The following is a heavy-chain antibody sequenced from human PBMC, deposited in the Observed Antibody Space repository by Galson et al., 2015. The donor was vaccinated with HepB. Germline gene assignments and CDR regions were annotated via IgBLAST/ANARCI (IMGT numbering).Heavy chain of an antibody. CDR2: IWYDGSNK. V-gene: IGHV3-33*08. CDR1: GFTFSSYG. D-gene: IGHD3-9*01. CDR3: ARGDILSDTADY. Sequence: SLRLSCAASGFTFSSYGMHWVRQAPGKGLEWVAVIWYDGSNKYYADSVKGRFTISRDNSKNTLYLQMNSLRAEDTAVYYCARGDILSDTADYWGQGTLVTVSS. J-gene: IGHJ4*02.